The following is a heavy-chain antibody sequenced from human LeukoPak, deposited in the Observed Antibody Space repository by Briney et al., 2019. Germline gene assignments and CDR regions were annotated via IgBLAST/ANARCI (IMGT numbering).Heavy chain of an antibody. D-gene: IGHD6-13*01. CDR2: IYSGGST. V-gene: IGHV3-53*01. Sequence: PGGSLRLSCAASGFTFRDYYMNWIRQAPGKGLEWVSFIYSGGSTYYADSVKGRFTISRDNSKNTLYLQMNRLRAEDTAVYYCAKVPLIAAPKHFDYWGQGTLVTVSS. CDR1: GFTFRDYY. J-gene: IGHJ4*02. CDR3: AKVPLIAAPKHFDY.